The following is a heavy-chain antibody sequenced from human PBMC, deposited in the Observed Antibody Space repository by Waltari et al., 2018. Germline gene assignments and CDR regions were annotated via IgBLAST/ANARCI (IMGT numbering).Heavy chain of an antibody. D-gene: IGHD6-19*01. CDR3: AGERMAAYSSGWGGYYYYYGRDV. CDR1: GFTFSSYG. V-gene: IGHV3-33*01. Sequence: QVQLVESGGGVVQPGRSLRLSCAASGFTFSSYGMHWVRQAPGKGLGWVAAIWYVGSNKDYTDSVEGRFTISRDNCRNTLYLEMNSLRAEDTAVYYCAGERMAAYSSGWGGYYYYYGRDVWGQGTTVTVSS. CDR2: IWYVGSNK. J-gene: IGHJ6*02.